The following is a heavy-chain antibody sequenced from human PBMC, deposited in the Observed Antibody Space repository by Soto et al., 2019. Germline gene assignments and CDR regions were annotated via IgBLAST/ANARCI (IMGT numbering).Heavy chain of an antibody. J-gene: IGHJ4*02. V-gene: IGHV4-30-4*01. D-gene: IGHD5-12*01. Sequence: QVQLQESGPGLVKPSQTLSLTCTVSGGSISSGDYYWSWIRQPPGKGLEWIGYIYYSGSTYYNPSLKSRVTISVNTSKNQFSLKLSSVTAADTAVYYCARDNGYDYVGVIYWGQGTLVTVSS. CDR3: ARDNGYDYVGVIY. CDR2: IYYSGST. CDR1: GGSISSGDYY.